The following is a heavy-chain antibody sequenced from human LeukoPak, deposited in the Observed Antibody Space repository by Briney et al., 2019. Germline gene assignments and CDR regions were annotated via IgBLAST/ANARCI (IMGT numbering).Heavy chain of an antibody. CDR3: ARVDLYDTYYDFWSGYYSPRNWFDP. Sequence: ASVKVSCKASGYTFTGYYMHWVRQAPGQGLEWMGWINPNSGGTNYAQKFQGRVTMTRDTSISTAYMELSSLRSEDTAVYYCARVDLYDTYYDFWSGYYSPRNWFDPWGQGTLVTVSP. D-gene: IGHD3-3*01. J-gene: IGHJ5*02. CDR1: GYTFTGYY. CDR2: INPNSGGT. V-gene: IGHV1-2*02.